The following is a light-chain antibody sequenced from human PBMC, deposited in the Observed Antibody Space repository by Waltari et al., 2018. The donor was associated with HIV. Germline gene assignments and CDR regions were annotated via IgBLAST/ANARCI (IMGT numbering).Light chain of an antibody. CDR1: QCLFYSSNNKDS. V-gene: IGKV4-1*01. Sequence: DIVMTQSPDSLAVSLGERATIKCKSSQCLFYSSNNKDSLAWYQHKPGQPPKLLVYLASTRDSGVPDRFSGSGSGTDFTLTINNLQAEDVAVYYCHQYYSVPFSFGGGTRVEIK. CDR2: LAS. J-gene: IGKJ4*01. CDR3: HQYYSVPFS.